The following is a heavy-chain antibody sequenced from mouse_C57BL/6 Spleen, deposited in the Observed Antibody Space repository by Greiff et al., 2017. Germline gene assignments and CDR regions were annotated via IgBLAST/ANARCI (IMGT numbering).Heavy chain of an antibody. D-gene: IGHD3-3*01. CDR1: GFTFSDYG. J-gene: IGHJ4*01. Sequence: EVKLMESGGGLVQPGGSLKLSCAASGFTFSDYGMAWVRQAPRKGPEWVAFISNLAYSIYYADTVTGRFTISRENAKNTLYLEMSSLRSEDTAMYYCARRGTWNAMDYWGQGTSVTVSS. V-gene: IGHV5-15*01. CDR3: ARRGTWNAMDY. CDR2: ISNLAYSI.